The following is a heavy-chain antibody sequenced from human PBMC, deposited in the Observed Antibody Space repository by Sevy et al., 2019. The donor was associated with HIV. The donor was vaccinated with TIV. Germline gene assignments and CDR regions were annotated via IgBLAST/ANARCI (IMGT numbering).Heavy chain of an antibody. CDR2: INPNNGGT. CDR1: GYTFTGYY. CDR3: ARLTTMPTSDDYGMDV. Sequence: ASVKVSCKATGYTFTGYYLHWVRQGPGQGLEWMGWINPNNGGTKYAQRFQGRVTMTRDTSINTAYMELGSLTSDDTAVYYCARLTTMPTSDDYGMDVWGQGTTVTVSS. D-gene: IGHD4-17*01. J-gene: IGHJ6*02. V-gene: IGHV1-2*02.